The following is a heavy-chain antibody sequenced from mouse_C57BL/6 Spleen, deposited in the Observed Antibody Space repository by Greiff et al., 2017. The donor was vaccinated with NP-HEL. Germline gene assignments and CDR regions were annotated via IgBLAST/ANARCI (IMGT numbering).Heavy chain of an antibody. V-gene: IGHV1-22*01. CDR2: INPNNGGT. D-gene: IGHD1-1*02. J-gene: IGHJ4*01. Sequence: VQLQQSGPELVKPGASVKMSCKASGYTFTDYNMHWVKQSHGKSLEWIGYINPNNGGTSYNQKFKGKATLTVNKSSSTAYMELRSLTSEDSAVYYCARGGGYPYYAMDYWGQGTSVTVSS. CDR1: GYTFTDYN. CDR3: ARGGGYPYYAMDY.